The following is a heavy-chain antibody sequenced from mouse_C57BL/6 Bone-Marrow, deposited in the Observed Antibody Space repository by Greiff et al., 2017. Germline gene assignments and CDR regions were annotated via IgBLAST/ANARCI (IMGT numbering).Heavy chain of an antibody. CDR3: SRHGGLRPLDY. J-gene: IGHJ2*01. CDR2: ISSAGSYT. D-gene: IGHD2-4*01. Sequence: VQLQQSGGDLVKPGGSLKLSCAASGFTFTSYGMSWVRQTPDKRLEWVATISSAGSYTYYPASVKGRFTISRDNAKNTLCLQMSSVESEDTAMYYCSRHGGLRPLDYWGQGTTLTVSS. V-gene: IGHV5-6*01. CDR1: GFTFTSYG.